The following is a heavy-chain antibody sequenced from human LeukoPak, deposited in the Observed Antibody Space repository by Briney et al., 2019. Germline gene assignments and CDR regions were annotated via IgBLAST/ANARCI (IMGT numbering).Heavy chain of an antibody. CDR3: ARERTIYGDYPPPNWYFDL. Sequence: TWGSLRLCCAASGFTFDDYGMSWVRQAPGKGLEWVSGINWNGGSTGYADSVKGRFTISRDNAKNSLYLQMNSLRAEDTALYYCARERTIYGDYPPPNWYFDLWGRGTLVTVSS. V-gene: IGHV3-20*04. CDR2: INWNGGST. CDR1: GFTFDDYG. J-gene: IGHJ2*01. D-gene: IGHD4-17*01.